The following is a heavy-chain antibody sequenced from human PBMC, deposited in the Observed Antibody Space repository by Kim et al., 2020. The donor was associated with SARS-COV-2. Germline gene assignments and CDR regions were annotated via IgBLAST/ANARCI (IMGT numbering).Heavy chain of an antibody. CDR2: IIPIFGTA. CDR3: AREGSYGSGSYGRAGNDY. CDR1: GGTFSSYA. D-gene: IGHD3-10*01. J-gene: IGHJ4*02. V-gene: IGHV1-69*13. Sequence: SVKVSCKASGGTFSSYAISWVRQAPGQGLEWMGGIIPIFGTANYAQKFQGRVTITADESTSTAYMELSSLRSEDTAVYYCAREGSYGSGSYGRAGNDYWGQGTLVTVSS.